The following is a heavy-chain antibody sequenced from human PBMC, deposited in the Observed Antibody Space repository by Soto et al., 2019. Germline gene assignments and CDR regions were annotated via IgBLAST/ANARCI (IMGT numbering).Heavy chain of an antibody. J-gene: IGHJ6*02. CDR1: GGTFSSYA. CDR3: ARGRVAADGTLPRGYYYGMDV. CDR2: IIPIFGTA. D-gene: IGHD6-13*01. V-gene: IGHV1-69*01. Sequence: QVQLVQSGAEVKKPGSSVKVSCKASGGTFSSYAISWVRQAPGQGLEWMGGIIPIFGTANYAQKFQGRVTITADESTSTAYMELSSLRSEDTAVYYCARGRVAADGTLPRGYYYGMDVWGQGTTVTVSS.